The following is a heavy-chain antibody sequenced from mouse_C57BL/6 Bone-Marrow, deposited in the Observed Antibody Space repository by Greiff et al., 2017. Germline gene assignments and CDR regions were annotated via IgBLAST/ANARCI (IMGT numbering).Heavy chain of an antibody. J-gene: IGHJ2*01. Sequence: VQLQQSGAELVRPGASVKLSCTASGFNIKDDYMHWVKQRPEQGLEWIGWIDPGNGDTEYASKFQGKATITADTSSNTAYLQLSSLTSEDTAVYYGTRPYYGSSAYYFDYWGQGTTLTVSS. CDR3: TRPYYGSSAYYFDY. V-gene: IGHV14-4*01. D-gene: IGHD1-1*01. CDR2: IDPGNGDT. CDR1: GFNIKDDY.